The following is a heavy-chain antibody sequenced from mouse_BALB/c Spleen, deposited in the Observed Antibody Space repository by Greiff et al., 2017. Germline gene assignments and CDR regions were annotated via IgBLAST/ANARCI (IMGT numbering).Heavy chain of an antibody. CDR2: ISSGSSTI. D-gene: IGHD2-1*01. CDR3: ARGGNSPLAY. V-gene: IGHV5-17*02. CDR1: GFTFSSFG. J-gene: IGHJ3*01. Sequence: EVKLVESGGGLVQPGGSRKLSSAASGFTFSSFGMHWVRQAPEKGLEWVAYISSGSSTIYYADTVKGRFTISRDNPKNTLFLQMTSLRSEDTAMYYCARGGNSPLAYWGQGTLVTVSA.